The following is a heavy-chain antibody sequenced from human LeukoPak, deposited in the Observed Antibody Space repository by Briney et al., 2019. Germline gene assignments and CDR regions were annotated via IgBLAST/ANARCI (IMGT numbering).Heavy chain of an antibody. J-gene: IGHJ4*02. D-gene: IGHD3-22*01. Sequence: GGSLRLSCAVSGITLSNYGMSWVRQAPGKGLEWVAGMSDSGGRTNYADSVKGRFTISRDNPKNTLYLQMNSLRAEDTAVYFCAKRGVVIRVILVGFHKEAYYFDSWGQGALVTVSS. CDR2: MSDSGGRT. CDR1: GITLSNYG. CDR3: AKRGVVIRVILVGFHKEAYYFDS. V-gene: IGHV3-23*01.